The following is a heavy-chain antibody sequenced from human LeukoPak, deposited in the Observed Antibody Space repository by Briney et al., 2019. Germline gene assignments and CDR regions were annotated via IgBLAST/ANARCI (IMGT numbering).Heavy chain of an antibody. D-gene: IGHD1-14*01. V-gene: IGHV3-23*01. CDR3: ANAHRKPWVNAFDI. CDR2: ISGSGGST. CDR1: GFTFSSYA. J-gene: IGHJ3*02. Sequence: GGSLRLSCAASGFTFSSYAMSWVRQAPGKGLEWVSAISGSGGSTYYADSVKGRFTISRDNYKNTLYLQMNSLRAEDTAVTYCANAHRKPWVNAFDIWGQGTMVTVSS.